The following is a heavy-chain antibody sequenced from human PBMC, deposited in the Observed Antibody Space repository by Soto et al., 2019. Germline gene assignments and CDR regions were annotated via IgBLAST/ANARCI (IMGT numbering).Heavy chain of an antibody. V-gene: IGHV1-69*13. CDR2: IIPIFGTA. Sequence: SVKVSCKASGGTFSSYAISWVRQAPGQGLEWMGGIIPIFGTANYAQKFQGRVTITADESTSTAYMELSSLRSEDTAVYYCTRASGDGYNWVVFDYWGQGTLVTVSS. J-gene: IGHJ4*02. CDR3: TRASGDGYNWVVFDY. CDR1: GGTFSSYA. D-gene: IGHD5-12*01.